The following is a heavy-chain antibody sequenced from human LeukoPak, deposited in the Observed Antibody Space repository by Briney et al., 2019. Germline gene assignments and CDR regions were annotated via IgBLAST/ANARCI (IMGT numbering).Heavy chain of an antibody. CDR2: INHSGSI. D-gene: IGHD3-22*01. J-gene: IGHJ5*02. CDR3: ARRRRSGYYST. CDR1: VESFSAYY. Sequence: SETLSLTCAVYVESFSAYYWNWIREPPWKGLEWIGEINHSGSINYNPSLKSRVTISIQTSKNQFSLKLSSVTAADTAVYYCARRRRSGYYSTWGQGTLVTVSS. V-gene: IGHV4-34*01.